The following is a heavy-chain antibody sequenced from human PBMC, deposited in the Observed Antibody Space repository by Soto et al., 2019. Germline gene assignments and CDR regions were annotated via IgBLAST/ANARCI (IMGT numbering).Heavy chain of an antibody. V-gene: IGHV3-30*18. D-gene: IGHD2-15*01. CDR2: ISYDGSNK. J-gene: IGHJ4*02. Sequence: QVQLVESGGGVVQPGRSLRLSCAASGFTFSSYGIHWVRQAPGKGLEWVAVISYDGSNKYYADSVKGRFTISRDNSKNTLYLQMNSLRAEDTAVYYCAKATYSGPLDYWGQGTLVTVSS. CDR3: AKATYSGPLDY. CDR1: GFTFSSYG.